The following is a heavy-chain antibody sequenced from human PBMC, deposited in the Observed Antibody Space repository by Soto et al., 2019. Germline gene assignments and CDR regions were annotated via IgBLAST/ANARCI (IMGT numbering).Heavy chain of an antibody. CDR2: IYSGGST. V-gene: IGHV3-66*01. Sequence: EVQLVESGGGLVQPGGSLRLSCAASGFTVSSNYMSWVRQAPGKGLEWVSVIYSGGSTYYADSVKGRFTISRDNSKNTLYLQMNSLRAEDTAVYYCARGSDYYFDLSPAAFDYWGQGTLVTVSS. CDR3: ARGSDYYFDLSPAAFDY. CDR1: GFTVSSNY. D-gene: IGHD3-22*01. J-gene: IGHJ4*02.